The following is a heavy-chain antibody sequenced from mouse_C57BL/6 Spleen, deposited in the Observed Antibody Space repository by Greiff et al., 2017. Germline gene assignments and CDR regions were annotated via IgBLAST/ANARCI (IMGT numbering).Heavy chain of an antibody. J-gene: IGHJ2*01. CDR1: GYSFTDYN. CDR3: ARWLYGSSSFDY. V-gene: IGHV1-39*01. CDR2: INPNYGTT. D-gene: IGHD1-1*01. Sequence: VPLQQSGPELVKPGASVKISCKASGYSFTDYNMNWVKQSNGKSLEWIGVINPNYGTTSYNQKFKGKATLTVDKSSSTAYMQLNSLTSEDSAVYYGARWLYGSSSFDYWGQGTTLTVSA.